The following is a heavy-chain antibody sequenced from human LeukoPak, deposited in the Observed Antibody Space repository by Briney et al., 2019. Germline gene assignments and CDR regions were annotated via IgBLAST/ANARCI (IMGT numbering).Heavy chain of an antibody. CDR2: IYYSGST. CDR3: ARPSGGYSSGWSGPFDY. D-gene: IGHD6-19*01. J-gene: IGHJ4*02. Sequence: PSETLSLTCTVSGGSISSSSYYWGWIRQPPGTGLEWIGSIYYSGSTYYNPSLKSRVTISVDTSKNQFSLKLSSVTAADTAVYYCARPSGGYSSGWSGPFDYWGQGTLVTVSS. V-gene: IGHV4-39*01. CDR1: GGSISSSSYY.